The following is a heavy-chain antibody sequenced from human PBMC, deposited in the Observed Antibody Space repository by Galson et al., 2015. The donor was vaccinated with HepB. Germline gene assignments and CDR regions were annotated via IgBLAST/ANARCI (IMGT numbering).Heavy chain of an antibody. V-gene: IGHV3-23*01. CDR3: AKGQRGDYINSPPNWSDT. CDR2: ISRTGGNT. D-gene: IGHD4-11*01. Sequence: SLRLSCAASGFTFSDYAMTWVRQAPGKGPEWVSSISRTGGNTFNADSVQGRFTISRDTPKNTLHLQMNSLRVDDTAVYYCAKGQRGDYINSPPNWSDTWGQGTLVTVSS. J-gene: IGHJ5*02. CDR1: GFTFSDYA.